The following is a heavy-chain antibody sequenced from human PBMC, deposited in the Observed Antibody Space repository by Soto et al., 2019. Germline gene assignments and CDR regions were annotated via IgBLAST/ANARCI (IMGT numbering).Heavy chain of an antibody. D-gene: IGHD3-10*01. CDR1: GGTFSSYT. CDR2: IIPLLGIA. CDR3: ASGPVNHFGEGYYFDY. Sequence: QVQLVQSGAEVKKPGSSVKVSCKASGGTFSSYTISWVRQAPGQGLEWMGRIIPLLGIANYAQKFQGRVTITADKYTSTAYMELSSLRSEDTAVYYCASGPVNHFGEGYYFDYWGQGTLVTVSS. V-gene: IGHV1-69*02. J-gene: IGHJ4*02.